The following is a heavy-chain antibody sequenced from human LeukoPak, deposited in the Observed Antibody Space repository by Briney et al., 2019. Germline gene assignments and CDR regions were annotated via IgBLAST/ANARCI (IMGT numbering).Heavy chain of an antibody. CDR2: INHSVST. V-gene: IGHV4-34*01. D-gene: IGHD3-9*01. Sequence: SETPSLTCAVYGGSFRGYYWSWIRQPPGNRLEWIGEINHSVSTNYNPSLKSRVTISVDTSKNQFSLKLSSLTAADTAVYYCARDRRYFDWLLSTPYYYYGMDVWGKGTTVTVSS. CDR1: GGSFRGYY. J-gene: IGHJ6*04. CDR3: ARDRRYFDWLLSTPYYYYGMDV.